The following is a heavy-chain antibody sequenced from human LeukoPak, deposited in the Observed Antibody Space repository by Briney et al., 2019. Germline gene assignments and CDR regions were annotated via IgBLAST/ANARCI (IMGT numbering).Heavy chain of an antibody. Sequence: ASVKVSCKASGYTFTGYYMHWVRQAPGQGLEWMGWINVPNGHINYAPKFQGRVTLTTDTFTSTAYMEVRSLTSHDTAIYYCARDSNWNVDYWGQGTLVTVSS. CDR1: GYTFTGYY. J-gene: IGHJ4*02. D-gene: IGHD1-20*01. CDR3: ARDSNWNVDY. V-gene: IGHV1-18*04. CDR2: INVPNGHI.